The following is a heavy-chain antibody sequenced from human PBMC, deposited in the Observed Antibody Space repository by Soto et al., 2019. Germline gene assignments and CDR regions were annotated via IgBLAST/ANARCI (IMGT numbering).Heavy chain of an antibody. CDR3: ARDHHYYDSSGYSKDWFDP. J-gene: IGHJ5*02. CDR2: IYYSGST. V-gene: IGHV4-59*01. CDR1: GGSISSYY. D-gene: IGHD3-22*01. Sequence: SETLSLTCTVSGGSISSYYWSWIRQPPGKGLEWIGYIYYSGSTNYNPSLKSRVTISVDTSKNQFSLKLSSVTAADAVVYYCARDHHYYDSSGYSKDWFDPWGQGTLVTVSS.